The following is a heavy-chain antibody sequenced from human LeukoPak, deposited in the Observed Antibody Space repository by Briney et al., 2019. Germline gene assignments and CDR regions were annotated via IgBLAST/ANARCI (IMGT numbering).Heavy chain of an antibody. CDR1: GFTFSSYS. CDR3: ARDMGAAAGTRQGPFDI. CDR2: ISGSGGST. Sequence: PGGSLRLSCAASGFTFSSYSMNWVRQAPGKGLEWVSAISGSGGSTYYADSVKGRFTISRDNSKNTLYLQMNSLRAEDTAVYYCARDMGAAAGTRQGPFDIWGQGTMVTVSS. J-gene: IGHJ3*02. D-gene: IGHD6-13*01. V-gene: IGHV3-23*01.